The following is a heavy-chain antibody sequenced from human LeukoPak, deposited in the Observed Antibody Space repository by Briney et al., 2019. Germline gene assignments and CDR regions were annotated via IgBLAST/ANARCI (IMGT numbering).Heavy chain of an antibody. J-gene: IGHJ4*02. Sequence: GGSLRLSCAGYGFSFSSHAMHWVRQAPGKGLEWVAVISYVGSKNYYADSVKGRFTISRDNSKSTVYLQMNSLRAEDTAVYYCGRDFTVGVDFWGQGTLVTVSS. CDR3: GRDFTVGVDF. D-gene: IGHD1-26*01. CDR2: ISYVGSKN. CDR1: GFSFSSHA. V-gene: IGHV3-30*04.